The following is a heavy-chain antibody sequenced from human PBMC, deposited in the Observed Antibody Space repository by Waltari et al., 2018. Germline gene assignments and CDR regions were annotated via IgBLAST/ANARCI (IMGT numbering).Heavy chain of an antibody. CDR3: TTLDAPWGG. Sequence: EVQMVASGGGSVKPGDSLRRSCVASGFGFTAAWLTWVRQAPGKGLEWVGRIKSQNDGATTDFAASVRGRFSISRDDSQNMVFLQMNSLRVEDTALYYCTTLDAPWGGWGHGTLVTVSS. D-gene: IGHD7-27*01. CDR1: GFGFTAAW. CDR2: IKSQNDGATT. V-gene: IGHV3-15*01. J-gene: IGHJ4*01.